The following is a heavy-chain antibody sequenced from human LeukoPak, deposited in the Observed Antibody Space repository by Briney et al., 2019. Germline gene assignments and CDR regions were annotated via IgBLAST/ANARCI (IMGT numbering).Heavy chain of an antibody. CDR1: GFTFSSYG. Sequence: GGSLRLSCAASGFTFSSYGMHWVRQAPGKGLEWVAFVRYDGSNKYYADSVKGRFTISRDNSENTVYLQMNSLRAEDTAVYYCAKGGSSSFYSDYWGQGTLVTVSS. J-gene: IGHJ4*02. CDR2: VRYDGSNK. V-gene: IGHV3-30*02. CDR3: AKGGSSSFYSDY. D-gene: IGHD6-6*01.